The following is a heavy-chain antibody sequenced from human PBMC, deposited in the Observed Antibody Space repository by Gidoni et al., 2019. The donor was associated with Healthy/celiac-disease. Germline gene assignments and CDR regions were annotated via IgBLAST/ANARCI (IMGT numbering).Heavy chain of an antibody. J-gene: IGHJ5*02. Sequence: QVQLVQSGAEVKKPGASVKVSCTASASTFTSYGISWVRQAPGQGLEWMGWISAYNGNTNYAKKLQGRVTMTTDTSTSTAYMELRSLRSDDTAVYYCAVIAAAGTNAWFDPWGQGTLVTVSS. CDR1: ASTFTSYG. CDR3: AVIAAAGTNAWFDP. V-gene: IGHV1-18*01. D-gene: IGHD6-13*01. CDR2: ISAYNGNT.